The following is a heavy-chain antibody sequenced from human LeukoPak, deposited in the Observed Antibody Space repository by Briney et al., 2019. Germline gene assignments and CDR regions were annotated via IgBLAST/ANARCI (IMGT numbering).Heavy chain of an antibody. CDR1: GFTFSNYE. V-gene: IGHV3-23*01. D-gene: IGHD2-15*01. J-gene: IGHJ4*02. CDR3: AKGRGYCSGGSCYSGFDY. Sequence: GGSLKLSCAASGFTFSNYEINWVRQAPGKGLEWVSTITGSGGTTYYADSVKGWFTISRDNSKNTLYLQMNSLRAEDTAVYYCAKGRGYCSGGSCYSGFDYWGQGTLVTVSS. CDR2: ITGSGGTT.